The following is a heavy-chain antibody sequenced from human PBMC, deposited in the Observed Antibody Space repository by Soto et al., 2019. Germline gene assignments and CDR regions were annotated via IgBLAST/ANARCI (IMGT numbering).Heavy chain of an antibody. V-gene: IGHV4-39*01. Sequence: PSETLSLTCTVSGGSISSSSYYWGWILHPPGKGLEWIGSIYYSGSTYYNPSLKSRVTISVDTSKNQFSLKLSSVTAADTAVYYCARLDYYGSGSYRTSDRWGKGNMVTVSS. CDR3: ARLDYYGSGSYRTSDR. D-gene: IGHD3-10*01. J-gene: IGHJ5*02. CDR2: IYYSGST. CDR1: GGSISSSSYY.